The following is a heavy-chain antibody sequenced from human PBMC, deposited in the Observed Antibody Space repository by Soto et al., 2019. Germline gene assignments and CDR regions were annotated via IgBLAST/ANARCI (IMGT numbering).Heavy chain of an antibody. CDR1: GYTFTSLN. V-gene: IGHV1-8*01. CDR3: ARAVRIAVTGLEL. J-gene: IGHJ4*01. Sequence: QEQLVQSGAEVQRPGASVKVSCRASGYTFTSLNINWVRQAAGQWPEWIGWMNPVNGNAAFAREFHGRVTITRDTATDTAYMEVGGLSSGDTAIYYCARAVRIAVTGLELWGSGTLVTVAS. CDR2: MNPVNGNA. D-gene: IGHD6-19*01.